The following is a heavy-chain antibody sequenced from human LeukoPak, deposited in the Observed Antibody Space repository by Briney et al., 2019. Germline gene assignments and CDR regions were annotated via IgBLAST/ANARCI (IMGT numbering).Heavy chain of an antibody. CDR3: ARQGGSYYSELFDY. J-gene: IGHJ4*02. CDR2: INPSGGST. V-gene: IGHV1-46*01. Sequence: ASVKVSCKASGYTFTSYYMHWVRQAPGQGLEWMGIINPSGGSTSYAQKFQGRVTMTRDTSKNQFSLKLSSVTAADTAVYYCARQGGSYYSELFDYWGQGTLVTVSS. CDR1: GYTFTSYY. D-gene: IGHD1-26*01.